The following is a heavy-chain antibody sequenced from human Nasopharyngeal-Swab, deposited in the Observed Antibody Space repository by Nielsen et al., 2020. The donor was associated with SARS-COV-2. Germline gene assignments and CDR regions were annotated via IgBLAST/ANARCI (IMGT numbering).Heavy chain of an antibody. CDR1: GFTFSSYS. J-gene: IGHJ4*02. Sequence: GESLKISCAASGFTFSSYSMNWVRQAPGKGLEWVSYISSSSSTIYYADSVKGRFTISRDNAKNSLYLQMNSLRAEDTAVYYCARSLYYYDSSGYPSSYYFDYRGQGTLVTVSS. D-gene: IGHD3-22*01. V-gene: IGHV3-48*01. CDR3: ARSLYYYDSSGYPSSYYFDY. CDR2: ISSSSSTI.